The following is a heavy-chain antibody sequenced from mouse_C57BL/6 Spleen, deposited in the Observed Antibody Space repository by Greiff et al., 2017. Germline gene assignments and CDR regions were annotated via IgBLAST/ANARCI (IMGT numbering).Heavy chain of an antibody. CDR3: ARGETGTFDY. Sequence: VQLQQSGPELVKPGASVKISCKASGYTFTDYYMNWVKQSHGKSLEWIGDINPNNGGTSYNQKFKGKATLTVDKSSSTAYMELRSLTSEASAVYYCARGETGTFDYWGQGTTLTVSS. CDR2: INPNNGGT. D-gene: IGHD4-1*01. CDR1: GYTFTDYY. V-gene: IGHV1-26*01. J-gene: IGHJ2*01.